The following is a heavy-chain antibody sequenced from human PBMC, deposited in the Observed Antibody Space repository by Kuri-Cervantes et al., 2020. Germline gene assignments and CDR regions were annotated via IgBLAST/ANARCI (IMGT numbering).Heavy chain of an antibody. V-gene: IGHV3-23*01. CDR1: GFTFSSYA. CDR3: ARDGGFMFDY. Sequence: GGSLRLSCAASGFTFSSYAMSWVRQAPGKGLEWVSAISGSGGSTYYADSVKGRFTISRDNARASLYLQMNSLRAEDTAVYYCARDGGFMFDYCAQGTLVTVSS. D-gene: IGHD3-16*01. J-gene: IGHJ4*02. CDR2: ISGSGGST.